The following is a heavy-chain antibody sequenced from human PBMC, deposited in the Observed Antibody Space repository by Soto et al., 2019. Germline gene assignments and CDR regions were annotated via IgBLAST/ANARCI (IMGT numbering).Heavy chain of an antibody. CDR3: ARADDYKSSCFDP. V-gene: IGHV4-30-2*05. CDR2: TYHSGNP. J-gene: IGHJ5*02. Sequence: SETLSLTCDVSGDTISTGGYTWAWIRQPPGKALEWIGHTYHSGNPYYNPSLKSRVTISVDTSKNQFSLKLSSVTAADTAVYYCARADDYKSSCFDPWGQGTLVTVS. D-gene: IGHD4-4*01. CDR1: GDTISTGGYT.